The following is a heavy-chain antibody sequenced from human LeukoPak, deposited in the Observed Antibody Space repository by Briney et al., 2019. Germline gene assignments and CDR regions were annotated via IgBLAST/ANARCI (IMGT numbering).Heavy chain of an antibody. V-gene: IGHV3-30*18. J-gene: IGHJ4*02. CDR1: GVTFSSYG. CDR2: ISNDGSNK. CDR3: AEDLTGVNYCLDQ. Sequence: GGSLRLSCAASGVTFSSYGMHWVRQAPGKGLEWVAVISNDGSNKHYADSVKGRFTISRDNSKNTLYLQMNSLRAEDTAVYYCAEDLTGVNYCLDQWGQGTLVTVSS. D-gene: IGHD1-7*01.